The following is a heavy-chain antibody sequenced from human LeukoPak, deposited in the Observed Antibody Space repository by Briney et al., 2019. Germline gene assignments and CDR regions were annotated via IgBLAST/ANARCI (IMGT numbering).Heavy chain of an antibody. J-gene: IGHJ4*02. D-gene: IGHD6-13*01. CDR1: GFTFSSYA. V-gene: IGHV3-64D*06. CDR3: VKDRVSISSSGYFDY. Sequence: QPGGSLRLSCSASGFTFSSYAMHWVRQAPGKGLEYVSAISSNGGSTYYADSVKGRFAISRDNSKNTLYLQMSSLRAEDTAVYYCVKDRVSISSSGYFDYWGQGTLVTVSS. CDR2: ISSNGGST.